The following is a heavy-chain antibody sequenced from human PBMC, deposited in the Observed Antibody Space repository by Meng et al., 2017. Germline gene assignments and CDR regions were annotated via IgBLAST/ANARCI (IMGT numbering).Heavy chain of an antibody. CDR3: ARRGPHWLYCSGGSCYPRPFDY. CDR1: GVSISSYY. CDR2: IYYSGST. Sequence: SETLSLTCTVSGVSISSYYWSWIRQPPGKGLEWIGYIYYSGSTNYNPSLKSRVTISVDTSKNQFSLKLSSVTAADTAVYYCARRGPHWLYCSGGSCYPRPFDYWGQGTLVTVSS. D-gene: IGHD2-15*01. V-gene: IGHV4-59*12. J-gene: IGHJ4*02.